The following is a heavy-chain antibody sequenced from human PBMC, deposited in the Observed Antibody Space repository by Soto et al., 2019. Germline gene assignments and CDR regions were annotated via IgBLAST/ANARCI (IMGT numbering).Heavy chain of an antibody. CDR2: GNSDGSGT. D-gene: IGHD1-26*01. V-gene: IGHV3-74*01. J-gene: IGHJ6*02. CDR1: GFTFSNYY. CDR3: ARAIVGARNAMDV. Sequence: EVRLVESGGGLVQPGGSLRLSCAASGFTFSNYYMHWVRQAPGKGLVWVSRGNSDGSGTTYADSVKGRFTISRDDATSTVYLQMNSLSAEDTAVYYCARAIVGARNAMDVWGQGTTVTVSS.